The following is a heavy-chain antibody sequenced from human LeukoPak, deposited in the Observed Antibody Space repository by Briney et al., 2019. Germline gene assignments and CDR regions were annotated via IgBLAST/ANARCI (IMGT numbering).Heavy chain of an antibody. CDR2: SGNAGTT. CDR1: GFTFDVSA. V-gene: IGHV3-23*01. D-gene: IGHD3-22*01. J-gene: IGHJ4*02. Sequence: QTGGSLRLSCAASGFTFDVSAMNWVRQAPGKGLEWVAASGNAGTTYYADSVKGRFSISRDNTKKMLFLQMTSLRAEDTAVYYCAKKTPGNYPYDYWGQGTLVTVSP. CDR3: AKKTPGNYPYDY.